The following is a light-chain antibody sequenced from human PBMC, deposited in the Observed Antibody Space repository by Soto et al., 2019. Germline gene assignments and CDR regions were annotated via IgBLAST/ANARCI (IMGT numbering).Light chain of an antibody. CDR1: SPNIGNNY. CDR2: DNN. V-gene: IGLV1-51*01. Sequence: SLLTQPPPVSSAPGQKVTLSFSGSSPNIGNNYVSWYQQLPGTAPKLLIYDNNKRPSGIPDRFSGSKSGTSATLGITGLQTGDEADYYCGTWDSSLSSYVFGTGTKVTVL. J-gene: IGLJ1*01. CDR3: GTWDSSLSSYV.